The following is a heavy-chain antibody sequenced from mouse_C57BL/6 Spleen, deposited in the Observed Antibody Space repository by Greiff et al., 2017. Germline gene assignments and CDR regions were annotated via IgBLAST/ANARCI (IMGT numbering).Heavy chain of an antibody. J-gene: IGHJ4*01. D-gene: IGHD2-5*01. CDR1: GYTFPSYW. Sequence: QVQLQQPGAELVKPGASVKMSCKASGYTFPSYWITWVKQRPGQGLEWIGDIYPGSGSTNYNEKFKSKATLTVDTSSSTAYMQLSSLTSEDSAVYYCARRGNYYSNYDAMDYWGQGTSVTVSS. V-gene: IGHV1-55*01. CDR3: ARRGNYYSNYDAMDY. CDR2: IYPGSGST.